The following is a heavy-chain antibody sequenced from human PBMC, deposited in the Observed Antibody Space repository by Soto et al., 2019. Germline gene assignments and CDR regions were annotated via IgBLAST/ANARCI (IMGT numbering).Heavy chain of an antibody. V-gene: IGHV3-30-3*01. CDR3: ARDRAAFYYYYGMDV. J-gene: IGHJ6*02. CDR2: ISYDGSNK. D-gene: IGHD6-25*01. CDR1: GFTFSSYA. Sequence: GGSLRLSCAASGFTFSSYAMHWVRQAPGKGLEWVAVISYDGSNKYYADPVKGRFTISRDNSKNTLYLQMNSLRAEDTAVYYCARDRAAFYYYYGMDVWXQGTTVTVSS.